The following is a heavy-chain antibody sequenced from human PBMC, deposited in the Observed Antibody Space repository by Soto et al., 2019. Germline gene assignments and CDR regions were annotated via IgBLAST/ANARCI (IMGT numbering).Heavy chain of an antibody. D-gene: IGHD6-6*01. CDR3: ARIVGIAARFIPRLRMDV. CDR1: GFTFSSYS. J-gene: IGHJ6*02. CDR2: ISSSSSYI. V-gene: IGHV3-21*01. Sequence: EVQLVESGGGLVKPGGSLRLSCAAYGFTFSSYSMNWVRQAPGKGLEWVSSISSSSSYIYYADSVKGRFTISRDNAKNSLYLQMNSLRAEDTAVYYCARIVGIAARFIPRLRMDVWGQGTTVTVSS.